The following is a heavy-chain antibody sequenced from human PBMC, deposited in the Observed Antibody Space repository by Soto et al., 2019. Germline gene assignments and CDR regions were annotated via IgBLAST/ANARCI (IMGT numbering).Heavy chain of an antibody. CDR1: GYTFTSYG. CDR3: AREVVYYGSGSYQLVY. J-gene: IGHJ4*02. V-gene: IGHV1-2*04. CDR2: INPNSGGT. D-gene: IGHD3-10*01. Sequence: ASVKVSCTDSGYTFTSYGISWVRQAPGQGLEWMGWINPNSGGTNYAQKFQDWVTMTRDTSISTAYMELSRLRSDDTAVYYCAREVVYYGSGSYQLVYWGQGTLVTVSS.